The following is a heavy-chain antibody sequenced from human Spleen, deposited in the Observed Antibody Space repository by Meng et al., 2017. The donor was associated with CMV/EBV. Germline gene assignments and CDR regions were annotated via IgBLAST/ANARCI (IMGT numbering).Heavy chain of an antibody. CDR3: ARDQGGTVAKKTKHNWFDP. J-gene: IGHJ5*02. D-gene: IGHD5-12*01. CDR2: SYHSGST. V-gene: IGHV4-4*02. Sequence: INSSTGWSWVRQPPRKVLEWIGESYHSGSTNYNPSLKSRVTISGDKSKNQFSLKLSSVTAADTAVYYCARDQGGTVAKKTKHNWFDPWGQGTLVTVSS. CDR1: INSSTG.